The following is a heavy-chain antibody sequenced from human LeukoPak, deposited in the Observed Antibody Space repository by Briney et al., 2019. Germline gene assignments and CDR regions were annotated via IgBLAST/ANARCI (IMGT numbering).Heavy chain of an antibody. CDR2: IYYSGST. Sequence: PSQTLSLTCTVSGGSISSGDYYWSWIRQPPGKGLEWIGYIYYSGSTYYNPSLKSRVTISVDTSKNQFSLKLSSATAADTAVYYCARADYYDSSGYYFPHYWGQGTLVTVSS. CDR1: GGSISSGDYY. V-gene: IGHV4-30-4*01. D-gene: IGHD3-22*01. J-gene: IGHJ4*02. CDR3: ARADYYDSSGYYFPHY.